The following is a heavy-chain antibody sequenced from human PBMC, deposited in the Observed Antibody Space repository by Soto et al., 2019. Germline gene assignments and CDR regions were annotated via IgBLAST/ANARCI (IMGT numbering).Heavy chain of an antibody. CDR3: ARGTAYGWSQGYYFDS. Sequence: QVHLVQSGAEVKKPGASVKVSCKASGYTFTSYGISWLRQAPGQGLEWMGWISAYNGNTNYAQKLQGRVTMTTDTSTSTAYMELRSPRSDDTAVYYCARGTAYGWSQGYYFDSWGQGTRVTFSS. CDR2: ISAYNGNT. CDR1: GYTFTSYG. J-gene: IGHJ4*02. D-gene: IGHD6-19*01. V-gene: IGHV1-18*01.